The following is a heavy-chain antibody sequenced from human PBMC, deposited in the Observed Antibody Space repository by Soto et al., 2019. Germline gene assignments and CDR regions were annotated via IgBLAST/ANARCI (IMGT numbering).Heavy chain of an antibody. Sequence: PSETLSLTCSVSGGSISTDGYYWSWIRQLPGKGLEWIGYIYHSGTTYHNPSLKSRLSMSVDTSKNQFSLNLNSVTAADTAVYYCARAAPSRISSYSMDVWGQGTTVTVSS. V-gene: IGHV4-31*03. CDR2: IYHSGTT. D-gene: IGHD6-6*01. J-gene: IGHJ6*02. CDR3: ARAAPSRISSYSMDV. CDR1: GGSISTDGYY.